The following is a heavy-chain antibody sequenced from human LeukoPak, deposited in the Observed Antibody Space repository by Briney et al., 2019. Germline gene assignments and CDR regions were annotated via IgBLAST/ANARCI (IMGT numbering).Heavy chain of an antibody. Sequence: GGSLRLSCAASGFIVSHNYMTWVRQAPGKGLEWISVIYIDGTTYYADSVKGRFTISRDQANNTPYLQMNTLRDEDTAVYYCARGPRYSFYWGQGTLVSVSS. CDR1: GFIVSHNY. D-gene: IGHD6-13*01. CDR3: ARGPRYSFY. J-gene: IGHJ4*02. V-gene: IGHV3-53*01. CDR2: IYIDGTT.